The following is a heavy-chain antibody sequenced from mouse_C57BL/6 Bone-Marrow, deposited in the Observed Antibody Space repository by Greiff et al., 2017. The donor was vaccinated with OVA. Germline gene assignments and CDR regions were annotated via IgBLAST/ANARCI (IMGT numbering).Heavy chain of an antibody. V-gene: IGHV1-54*01. Sequence: QVQLQQSGAELVRPGTSVKVSCKASGYAFTNYLIEWVKQRPGQGLEWIGVINPGSGGTNYNEKFKGKATLTADKSSSTAYMQLSSLTSEDSAVYFCARWKSLYAMDYWGQGTSVTVSS. CDR3: ARWKSLYAMDY. J-gene: IGHJ4*01. CDR2: INPGSGGT. CDR1: GYAFTNYL.